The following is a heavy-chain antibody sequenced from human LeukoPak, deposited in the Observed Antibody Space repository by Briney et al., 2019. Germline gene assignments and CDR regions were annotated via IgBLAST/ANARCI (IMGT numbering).Heavy chain of an antibody. CDR2: IYYSGST. CDR3: ARGAITRRDAFDI. Sequence: SETLSLTCIVSGGSISSYYWSWIRQPPGKGLEWIGYIYYSGSTNYNPSLKSRVTISVDTYKTQFFLKLSSLTAADTAVYYCARGAITRRDAFDIWGQGTMVTVSS. V-gene: IGHV4-59*01. CDR1: GGSISSYY. J-gene: IGHJ3*02. D-gene: IGHD2-2*01.